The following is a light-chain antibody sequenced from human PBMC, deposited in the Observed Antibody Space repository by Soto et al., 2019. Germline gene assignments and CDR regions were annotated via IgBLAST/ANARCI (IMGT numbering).Light chain of an antibody. V-gene: IGKV3-20*01. J-gene: IGKJ1*01. CDR1: QSISSTY. CDR3: QQYGGSPWT. Sequence: EIVLTQSPGTLSLSPGDRATLSCRASQSISSTYLAWFQQKPGQAPRLLIYGASSRATGIPDRFSGSGSGTDFTLTISRLEPEDFAVYYCQQYGGSPWTFGQGTKVEIK. CDR2: GAS.